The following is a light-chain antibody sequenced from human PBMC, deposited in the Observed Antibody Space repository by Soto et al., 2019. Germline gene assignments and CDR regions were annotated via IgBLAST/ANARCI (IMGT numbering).Light chain of an antibody. J-gene: IGKJ1*01. CDR3: QQYGSSPQT. Sequence: EIVLTQSPGTLSLSPGERATLSCRASQRVSNNYLAWYQQKPGQAPRLLIYGASRRATGIPDRFSGSGSGTGFTLTISRLEPEDFAVYYCQQYGSSPQTFGQGTKVEIK. V-gene: IGKV3-20*01. CDR2: GAS. CDR1: QRVSNNY.